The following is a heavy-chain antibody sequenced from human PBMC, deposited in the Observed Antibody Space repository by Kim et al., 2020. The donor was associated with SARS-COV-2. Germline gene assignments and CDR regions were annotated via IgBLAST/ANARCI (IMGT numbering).Heavy chain of an antibody. V-gene: IGHV3-73*01. Sequence: GGSLRLSCAASGFTFSGSAMHWVRQASGKGLEWVGRIRSKANSYATAYAASVKGRFTISRDDSKNTAYLQMNSLKTEDTAVYYCNYGSGKIDYWGQGTLVTVSS. CDR3: NYGSGKIDY. CDR1: GFTFSGSA. CDR2: IRSKANSYAT. D-gene: IGHD3-10*01. J-gene: IGHJ4*02.